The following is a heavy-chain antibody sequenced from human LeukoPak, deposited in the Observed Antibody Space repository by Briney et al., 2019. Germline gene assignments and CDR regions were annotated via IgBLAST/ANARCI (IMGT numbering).Heavy chain of an antibody. J-gene: IGHJ4*02. D-gene: IGHD3-22*01. CDR3: ARVKMDDSSGYWGFDY. Sequence: GASVKVSCKASGGTFSSYTINWVRQAPGQGLEWMGRIIPIFGTENYAQKFQDRVTITTDESTSTAYMELRGLKFEDTAVYYCARVKMDDSSGYWGFDYWGQGTLVTVSS. CDR2: IIPIFGTE. V-gene: IGHV1-69*05. CDR1: GGTFSSYT.